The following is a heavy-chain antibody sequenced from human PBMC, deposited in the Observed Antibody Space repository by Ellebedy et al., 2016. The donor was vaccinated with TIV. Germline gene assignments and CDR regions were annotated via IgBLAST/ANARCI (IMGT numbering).Heavy chain of an antibody. D-gene: IGHD3-10*01. CDR2: IHYGGDT. Sequence: SETLSLTCIVSGASIRSDSSYWGWLRQSPGKGLEWIGSIHYGGDTYYNPSLKSRVTISVDTSKDHFSLELSSVTAADTAVYYCARMGGFGELVYWGQGTLVTVSS. CDR3: ARMGGFGELVY. J-gene: IGHJ4*02. CDR1: GASIRSDSSY. V-gene: IGHV4-39*07.